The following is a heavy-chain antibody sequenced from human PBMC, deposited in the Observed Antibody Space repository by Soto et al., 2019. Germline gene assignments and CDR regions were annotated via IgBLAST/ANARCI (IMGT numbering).Heavy chain of an antibody. J-gene: IGHJ5*02. CDR1: GFTFSSYA. D-gene: IGHD2-2*01. CDR2: ISYAGSNK. Sequence: QLQLVESGGGVVQPGRSLRLSCAASGFTFSSYAMHWVRQAPGKGLEWVAVISYAGSNKYYADSVKGRFTISRDNSNSTLCPHMNILRSQDMVLYYFASNLIQNAYRISIFCYRLPLIDPWGQGALVTVSS. CDR3: ASNLIQNAYRISIFCYRLPLIDP. V-gene: IGHV3-30-3*01.